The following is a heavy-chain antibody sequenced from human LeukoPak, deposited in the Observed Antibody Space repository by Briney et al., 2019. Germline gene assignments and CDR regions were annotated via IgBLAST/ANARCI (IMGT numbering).Heavy chain of an antibody. CDR2: INPNSGGT. J-gene: IGHJ4*02. CDR1: GYTFTGYY. Sequence: ASVKVSCKASGYTFTGYYMHWVRQAPGQGLEWMGWINPNSGGTNYAQKFQGRVTMTRDTSISTAYMELSRLRSDDTAVYYCARLYSYGWYGDYWGRGTLVTVSS. D-gene: IGHD5-18*01. CDR3: ARLYSYGWYGDY. V-gene: IGHV1-2*02.